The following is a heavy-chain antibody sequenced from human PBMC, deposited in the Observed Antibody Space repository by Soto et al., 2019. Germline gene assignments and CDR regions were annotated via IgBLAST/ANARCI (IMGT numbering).Heavy chain of an antibody. J-gene: IGHJ1*01. CDR2: IYYSGST. V-gene: IGHV4-31*03. Sequence: PSETLSLTCTVSGGSISSGGYYWSWIRQHPGKGLEWIGYIYYSGSTYYNPSLKSRVTISVDTSKNQFSLKLSSVTAADTAVYYCARSLSMRSMTTVLEYFQHWGQGTLVTVSS. CDR1: GGSISSGGYY. CDR3: ARSLSMRSMTTVLEYFQH. D-gene: IGHD4-17*01.